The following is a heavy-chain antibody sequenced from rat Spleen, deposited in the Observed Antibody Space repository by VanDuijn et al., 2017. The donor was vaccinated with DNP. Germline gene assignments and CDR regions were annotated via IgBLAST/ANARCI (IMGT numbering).Heavy chain of an antibody. CDR1: GFTFSAYY. CDR3: VRWNSGHFDY. J-gene: IGHJ2*01. D-gene: IGHD4-3*01. V-gene: IGHV5-22*01. CDR2: IGSPAYAP. Sequence: EVQLVESGGGLVQPGRSLKLSCAASGFTFSAYYVAWVRQAPAKGLEWVAYIGSPAYAPYYRDSVKGRFTISRDNAKSTLYLEMNSLRSEDMATYYCVRWNSGHFDYWGQGVMVTVSS.